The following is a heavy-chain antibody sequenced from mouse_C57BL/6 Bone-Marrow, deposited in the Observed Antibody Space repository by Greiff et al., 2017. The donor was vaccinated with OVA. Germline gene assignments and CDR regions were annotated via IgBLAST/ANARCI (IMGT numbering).Heavy chain of an antibody. CDR1: GYTFTSYW. V-gene: IGHV1-5*01. D-gene: IGHD1-1*01. CDR3: TSPWLDGSSSWFAY. CDR2: IYPGNSDN. Sequence: VTLKESGTVLARPGASVKMSCKTSGYTFTSYWMHWVKQRPGQGLEWIGAIYPGNSDNRYNQKFKGKVKLTAVTSTSTAYMELSSLTNEDSAVYYCTSPWLDGSSSWFAYWGQGTLVTVSA. J-gene: IGHJ3*01.